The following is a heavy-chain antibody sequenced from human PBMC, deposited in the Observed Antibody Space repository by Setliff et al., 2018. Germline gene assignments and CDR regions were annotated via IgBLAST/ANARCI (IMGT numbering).Heavy chain of an antibody. CDR3: VVNMVGPVTGLDC. D-gene: IGHD1-26*01. V-gene: IGHV1-46*01. Sequence: ASVKVSCKASGYTFSSYAMNWVRQAPGQGLEWMGWINPSGGYTIYAPEFQGRVTMTTDTSTRTAYMELSGLASDDTAIYFCVVNMVGPVTGLDCWGPGTLVTVSS. J-gene: IGHJ4*02. CDR2: INPSGGYT. CDR1: GYTFSSYA.